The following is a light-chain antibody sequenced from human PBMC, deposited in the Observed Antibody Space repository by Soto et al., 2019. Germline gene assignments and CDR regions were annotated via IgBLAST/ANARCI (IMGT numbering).Light chain of an antibody. J-gene: IGKJ4*01. CDR2: DAS. V-gene: IGKV3-11*01. CDR3: QQRSNWPSLT. CDR1: QSVSSY. Sequence: EIVLTQSPATLSLSPGERATLSCRASQSVSSYLAWYQQKPGQAPRLLIYDASNRATGIPARFSGSGSGTAFTLTISSLEPEDFAVYYCQQRSNWPSLTCGGGTKVEIK.